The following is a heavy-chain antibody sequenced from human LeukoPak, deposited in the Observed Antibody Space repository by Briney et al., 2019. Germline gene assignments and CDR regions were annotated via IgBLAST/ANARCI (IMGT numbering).Heavy chain of an antibody. CDR2: IKQDGSEK. Sequence: GGSLRLSCAASGFTFSSYWMSWVRQAPGKGLEWVANIKQDGSEKYYVDSVKGRFTISRDNPKNSLYLQMNSLRAEDTAVYYCARDETAYGSGSVDYWGQGTLVTVSS. V-gene: IGHV3-7*01. D-gene: IGHD3-10*01. CDR3: ARDETAYGSGSVDY. J-gene: IGHJ4*02. CDR1: GFTFSSYW.